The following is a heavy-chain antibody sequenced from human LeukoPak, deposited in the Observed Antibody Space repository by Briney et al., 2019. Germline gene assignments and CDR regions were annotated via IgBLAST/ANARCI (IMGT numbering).Heavy chain of an antibody. Sequence: SETLSLTCAVYGGSFSGYYWSWIRQPPGKGLEWMGEINHSGSTYYNPSLKSRVTISVDTSKNQFSLKLSSVTAADTAVYYCARDIVVVPAAIELFDYWGQGTLVTVSS. CDR3: ARDIVVVPAAIELFDY. CDR2: INHSGST. CDR1: GGSFSGYY. D-gene: IGHD2-2*01. V-gene: IGHV4-34*01. J-gene: IGHJ4*02.